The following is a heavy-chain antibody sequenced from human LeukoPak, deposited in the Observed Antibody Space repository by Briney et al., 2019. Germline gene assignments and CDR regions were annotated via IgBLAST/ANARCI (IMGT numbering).Heavy chain of an antibody. J-gene: IGHJ4*02. CDR1: GFTFDDYA. CDR3: ARDHITLVRGVIITSYFDY. V-gene: IGHV3-9*01. CDR2: ISWNSGSI. Sequence: GGSLRLSCAASGFTFDDYAMHWVRQAPGKGLEWVSGISWNSGSIGYADSVKGRFTISRDNSKNTLYLQMNSLRAEDTAVYYCARDHITLVRGVIITSYFDYWGQGTLVTVSS. D-gene: IGHD3-10*01.